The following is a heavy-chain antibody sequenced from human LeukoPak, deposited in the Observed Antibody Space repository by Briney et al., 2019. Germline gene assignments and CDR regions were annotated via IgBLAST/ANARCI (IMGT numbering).Heavy chain of an antibody. V-gene: IGHV3-33*01. J-gene: IGHJ5*02. Sequence: GGSLRLSCAASGFTFSSYGMHWVRQAPGKGLEWVAVIWYDGSNKYYADSVKGRFTISRDNSKNTLYLQMNSLRAGDTAVYYCARSHSAGNWFDPWGQGTLVTVSS. D-gene: IGHD3-10*01. CDR1: GFTFSSYG. CDR2: IWYDGSNK. CDR3: ARSHSAGNWFDP.